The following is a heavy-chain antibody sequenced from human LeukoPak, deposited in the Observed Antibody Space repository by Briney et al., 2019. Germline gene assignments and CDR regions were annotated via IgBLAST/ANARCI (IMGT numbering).Heavy chain of an antibody. V-gene: IGHV3-9*01. CDR3: AKARGGGYPFDY. CDR2: ISWNSGSI. CDR1: GFTFDDYA. Sequence: GRSLRLSCAASGFTFDDYAMHWVRQAPGKGLEWVSGISWNSGSIGYADSVKGRFTISRDNAKNSLYLQMNSLRAEDTALYYCAKARGGGYPFDYWGQGTPVTVSS. J-gene: IGHJ4*02. D-gene: IGHD2-15*01.